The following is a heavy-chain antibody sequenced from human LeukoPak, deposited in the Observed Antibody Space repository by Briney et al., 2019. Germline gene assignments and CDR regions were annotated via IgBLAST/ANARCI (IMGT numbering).Heavy chain of an antibody. D-gene: IGHD4-23*01. Sequence: PGGSLSLSCGASGFTFSSHWMSWVRQLPGKGLEWVANIKQDGSEKYYVDSVEGRFTISRDNAKNSLYLQMNSLRAEDTAVYFCARDQTTVGLDFWGQGTLVSVSS. CDR2: IKQDGSEK. CDR3: ARDQTTVGLDF. V-gene: IGHV3-7*03. CDR1: GFTFSSHW. J-gene: IGHJ4*02.